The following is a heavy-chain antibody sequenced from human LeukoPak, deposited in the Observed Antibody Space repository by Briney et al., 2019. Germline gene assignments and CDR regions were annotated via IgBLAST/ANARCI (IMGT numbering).Heavy chain of an antibody. D-gene: IGHD1-1*01. CDR1: GITFRNLG. J-gene: IGHJ4*02. CDR3: ARDSPGAPNDLDY. Sequence: GALRIFFEAAGITFRNLGMDRVRPAPGKGAGGVAVIRSDGSNKQYADSVEGRFTISRDNSENMLYLQMNSLRDEDTAVYFCARDSPGAPNDLDYWGQGTLVTVSS. CDR2: IRSDGSNK. V-gene: IGHV3-33*08.